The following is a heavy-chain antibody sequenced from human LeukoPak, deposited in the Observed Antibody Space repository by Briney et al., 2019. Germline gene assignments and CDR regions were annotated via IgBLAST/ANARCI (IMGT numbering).Heavy chain of an antibody. V-gene: IGHV3-48*01. J-gene: IGHJ4*02. CDR3: ARDRNSDY. CDR1: EFTFSNYA. Sequence: GSLRLSCAASEFTFSNYAMSWVRQTPGKGLEWVSYISGSSSTIYYADSVKGRLFTISRDNAKNSLYLQMNSLRAEDTAVYYCARDRNSDYWGQGTLVTVSS. CDR2: ISGSSSTI.